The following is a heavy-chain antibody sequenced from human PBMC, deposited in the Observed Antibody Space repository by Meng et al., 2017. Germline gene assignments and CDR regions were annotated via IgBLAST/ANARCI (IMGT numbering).Heavy chain of an antibody. J-gene: IGHJ4*02. Sequence: EVRRGGVGGGWVRPGGSLGLSCAASGFTFSSYSMSWVRRAPGKGLEWVSSISSSSSYIYYADSVKGRFTISRDNAKNSLYLQMNSLRAEDTAVYYCASALGRPYWGQGTLVTVSS. CDR1: GFTFSSYS. V-gene: IGHV3-21*01. CDR3: ASALGRPY. CDR2: ISSSSSYI. D-gene: IGHD3-16*01.